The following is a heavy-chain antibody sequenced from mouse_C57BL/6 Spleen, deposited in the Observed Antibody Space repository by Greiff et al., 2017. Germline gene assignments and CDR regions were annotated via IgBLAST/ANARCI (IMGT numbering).Heavy chain of an antibody. CDR2: IDPSDSET. V-gene: IGHV1-52*01. CDR3: ARKGRGDAWFAY. CDR1: GYTFTSYW. Sequence: VQLQQPGAELVRPGSSVKLSCKASGYTFTSYWMHWVKQRPIQGLEWIGNIDPSDSETHYNQKFKDKATLTVDKSSSTAYMQLSSLTSEDSAVYYCARKGRGDAWFAYWGQGTLVTVSA. D-gene: IGHD3-3*01. J-gene: IGHJ3*01.